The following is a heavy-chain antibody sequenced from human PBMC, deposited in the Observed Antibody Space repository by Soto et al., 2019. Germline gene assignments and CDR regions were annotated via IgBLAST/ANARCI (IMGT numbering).Heavy chain of an antibody. CDR1: GGSISSYY. CDR3: ARVGGDYDILTGYYIGYIDF. V-gene: IGHV4-59*01. D-gene: IGHD3-9*01. J-gene: IGHJ4*02. Sequence: PSETLSLTCTVSGGSISSYYWSWIRQPPGKGLEWIGYIYYSGSTNYNPSLKSRVTISVDTSKNQFSLKLSSVTAADTAVYYCARVGGDYDILTGYYIGYIDFSGQGTLVTVSS. CDR2: IYYSGST.